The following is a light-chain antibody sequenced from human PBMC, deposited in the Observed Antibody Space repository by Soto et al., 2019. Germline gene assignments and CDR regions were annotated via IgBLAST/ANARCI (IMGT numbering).Light chain of an antibody. CDR3: QQTYSTLSIT. J-gene: IGKJ5*01. CDR2: AAS. V-gene: IGKV1-39*01. Sequence: DLQMTQSPSSLSASVGDRVTITCRASESISRHLNWYQQKPGKAPKILIYAASSLQNGVPSRFRGSGSATDFTLTITNLQPEDFATYYCQQTYSTLSITFGQGTRLDI. CDR1: ESISRH.